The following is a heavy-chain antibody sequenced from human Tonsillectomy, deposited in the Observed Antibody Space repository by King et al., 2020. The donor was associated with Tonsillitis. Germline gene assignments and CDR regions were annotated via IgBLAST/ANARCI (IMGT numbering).Heavy chain of an antibody. V-gene: IGHV1-8*02. J-gene: IGHJ5*02. D-gene: IGHD4-11*01. CDR2: MNPNSGNT. Sequence: QLVQSGAEVKKPGASVKVSCKASGYTFNTYDINWVRQATGQGLEWMGWMNPNSGNTGYVQKFQGRVTMTRNTSISTAYMELSSLRSEDPAVYYCASGRGGHAGSFYSRPPHDNWFDPWGQGTLVTVSS. CDR3: ASGRGGHAGSFYSRPPHDNWFDP. CDR1: GYTFNTYD.